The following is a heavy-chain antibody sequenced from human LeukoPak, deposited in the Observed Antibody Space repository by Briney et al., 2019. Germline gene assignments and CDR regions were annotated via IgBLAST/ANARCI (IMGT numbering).Heavy chain of an antibody. V-gene: IGHV5-51*01. CDR2: IYPGDSDT. D-gene: IGHD3-9*01. Sequence: GESLKISCKGSGYSFTSYWIGWVRQMPGKGLEWMGIIYPGDSDTRYSPSFQGQVTISADKSISTAYLQWSSLKASDTAMYYCARSRDYDILTGYDYYGMDVWGKGTTVTVSS. CDR3: ARSRDYDILTGYDYYGMDV. CDR1: GYSFTSYW. J-gene: IGHJ6*04.